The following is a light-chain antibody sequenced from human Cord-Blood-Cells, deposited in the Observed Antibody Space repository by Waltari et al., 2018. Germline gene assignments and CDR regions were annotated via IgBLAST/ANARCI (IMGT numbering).Light chain of an antibody. V-gene: IGKV1-39*01. CDR1: QSISSY. Sequence: DSQMTQSPSSLSASVGDRVTLTCRASQSISSYLNWYQHKPGKAPKLLIYAASSFQSGVPSRFSGSGSGTDFTLTISSLQPEDFATYYCQQSYSTPLTFGGGTKVEIK. J-gene: IGKJ4*01. CDR3: QQSYSTPLT. CDR2: AAS.